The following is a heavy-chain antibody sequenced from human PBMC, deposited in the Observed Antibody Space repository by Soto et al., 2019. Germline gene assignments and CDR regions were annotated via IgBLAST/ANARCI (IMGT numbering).Heavy chain of an antibody. V-gene: IGHV3-21*01. D-gene: IGHD6-19*01. Sequence: GGSLRLSCAASGFTFSSDSMNWVRQAPGKGLEWVSSISSSSSYIYYADSVKGRFTISRDNAKNSLYLQMNSLRAEDTAVYYCARDLAVAFPFDYWGQGTLVTVSS. CDR3: ARDLAVAFPFDY. J-gene: IGHJ4*02. CDR1: GFTFSSDS. CDR2: ISSSSSYI.